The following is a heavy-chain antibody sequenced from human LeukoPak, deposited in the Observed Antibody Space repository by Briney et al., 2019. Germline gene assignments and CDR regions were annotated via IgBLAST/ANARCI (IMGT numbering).Heavy chain of an antibody. CDR3: AKESVYDYVWGSFDY. V-gene: IGHV3-48*01. Sequence: GGSLRLSCAASGFTFSSYSMNWVRQAPGKGLEWVSYISSSSSTIYYADSVKGRFTISRDNAKNSLYLQMNSLRAEDTAVYYCAKESVYDYVWGSFDYWGQGTLVTVSS. J-gene: IGHJ4*02. CDR2: ISSSSSTI. D-gene: IGHD3-16*01. CDR1: GFTFSSYS.